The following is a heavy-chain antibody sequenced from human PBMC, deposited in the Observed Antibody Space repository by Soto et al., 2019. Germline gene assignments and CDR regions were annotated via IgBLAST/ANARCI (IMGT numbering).Heavy chain of an antibody. D-gene: IGHD3-22*01. Sequence: PVKLSCKASGGTLSSYAISWVRQAPGQGLEWMGGIIPIFGTANYAQKFKDRVTITADESTSTTYMELSSVRSEDTAVYYCEKTVYYDSCGYQRNGMDVWGQGTTGTGSS. CDR3: EKTVYYDSCGYQRNGMDV. CDR2: IIPIFGTA. CDR1: GGTLSSYA. V-gene: IGHV1-69*13. J-gene: IGHJ6*01.